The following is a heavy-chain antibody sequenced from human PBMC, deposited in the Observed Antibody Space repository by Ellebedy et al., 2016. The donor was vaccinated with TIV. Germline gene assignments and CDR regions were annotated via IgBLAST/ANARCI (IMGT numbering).Heavy chain of an antibody. J-gene: IGHJ1*01. V-gene: IGHV3-23*01. D-gene: IGHD5-12*01. CDR1: GFIFSDSY. Sequence: GGSLRLXXAASGFIFSDSYMSWVRQAPGKGLEWVSAISGSGGSTYYADSVKGRSTISRDNSKNTLYLQMNSLRAEDTAVYYCAKGWATTAFQYWGQGTLVTVSS. CDR2: ISGSGGST. CDR3: AKGWATTAFQY.